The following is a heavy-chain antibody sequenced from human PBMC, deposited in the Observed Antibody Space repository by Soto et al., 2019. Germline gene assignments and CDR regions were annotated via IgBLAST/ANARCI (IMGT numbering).Heavy chain of an antibody. CDR3: TRSISGTTACEY. Sequence: EVQLVESGGGLVQPGGSLRLSCAGSGFTFSDYYIDWVRQAPGKGLEWVGRSRDKGNSYSTDYAASVKGRFTFSRDASKTSLYLQINSLKTEDTALYYCTRSISGTTACEYWGQGTLVTVSS. CDR2: SRDKGNSYST. J-gene: IGHJ4*02. D-gene: IGHD1-7*01. CDR1: GFTFSDYY. V-gene: IGHV3-72*01.